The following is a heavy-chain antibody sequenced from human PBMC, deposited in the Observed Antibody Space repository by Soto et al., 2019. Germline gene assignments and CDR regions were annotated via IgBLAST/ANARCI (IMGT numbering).Heavy chain of an antibody. Sequence: QVQLVESGGGVVQPGRSLRLSCAASGFIFSSYGMHWVRQAPGKGLEWVAVISYDGSNKYYADSVKGRFTISRDNSKNTLYLQMNSLRAEDTAVYYCAKVGGDCGGDCYLEYFQHWGQGTLVTVSS. CDR3: AKVGGDCGGDCYLEYFQH. V-gene: IGHV3-30*18. J-gene: IGHJ1*01. CDR2: ISYDGSNK. CDR1: GFIFSSYG. D-gene: IGHD2-21*02.